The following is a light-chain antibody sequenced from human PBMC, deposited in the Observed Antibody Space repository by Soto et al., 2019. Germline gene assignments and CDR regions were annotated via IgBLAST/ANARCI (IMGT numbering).Light chain of an antibody. Sequence: QSVLTQPPSASASLGASVTLTCTLSSSYSNYKVDWYQQRPGKGPRFVMREGTGGIVGSKGDGIPDRFSVLGSGLSRYLTIKNIQEEDENDYHADHVSGSNFVSAGVFGGGTKLTVL. CDR1: SSYSNYK. CDR2: EGTGGIVG. CDR3: DHVSGSNFVSAGV. V-gene: IGLV9-49*01. J-gene: IGLJ3*02.